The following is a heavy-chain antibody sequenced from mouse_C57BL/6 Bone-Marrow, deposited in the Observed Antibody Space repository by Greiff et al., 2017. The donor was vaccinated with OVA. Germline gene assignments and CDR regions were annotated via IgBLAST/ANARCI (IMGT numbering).Heavy chain of an antibody. CDR2: IDRSDSYT. CDR3: AREGFLLPSLDY. Sequence: QVQLKQPGAELVKPGASVKLSCKASGYTFTSYWMQWVKQRPGQGLEWIGEIDRSDSYTNYNQKFKGKATLTVDTSSSTAYMQLSSLTSEDSAVYYCAREGFLLPSLDYWGQGTTLTVSS. J-gene: IGHJ2*01. D-gene: IGHD2-10*01. V-gene: IGHV1-50*01. CDR1: GYTFTSYW.